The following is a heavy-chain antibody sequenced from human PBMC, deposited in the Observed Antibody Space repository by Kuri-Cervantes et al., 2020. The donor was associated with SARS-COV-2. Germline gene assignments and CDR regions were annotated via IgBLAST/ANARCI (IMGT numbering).Heavy chain of an antibody. CDR1: GFTFSSYW. D-gene: IGHD3-10*01. Sequence: GGSLRLSCTASGFTFSSYWMSWVRQAPGKGLEWVANIKPEGGEEHYVDSVRGRFTISRDDAKNSLYLQMNSLRAEDTAVYYCASLDHGLGSYYHTFPHDYWGLGTQVTVSS. J-gene: IGHJ4*02. CDR2: IKPEGGEE. V-gene: IGHV3-7*01. CDR3: ASLDHGLGSYYHTFPHDY.